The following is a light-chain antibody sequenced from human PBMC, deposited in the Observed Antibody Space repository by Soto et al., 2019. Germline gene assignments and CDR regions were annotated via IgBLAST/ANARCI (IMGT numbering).Light chain of an antibody. Sequence: QSVLTQPTSVSGSPGQSITISCTGTSSDVGGYNYVSWYQHHPGKARKLMICDVSDRPSGVSNRFSGSKSGNTASLTISGLQAEDEADYYCSSYTSSSTPWVFGTGTKVTVL. V-gene: IGLV2-14*03. CDR1: SSDVGGYNY. J-gene: IGLJ1*01. CDR2: DVS. CDR3: SSYTSSSTPWV.